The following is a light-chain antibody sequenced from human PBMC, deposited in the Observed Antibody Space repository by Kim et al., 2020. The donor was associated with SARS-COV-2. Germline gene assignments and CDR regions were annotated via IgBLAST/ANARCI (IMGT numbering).Light chain of an antibody. CDR2: WAS. J-gene: IGKJ4*01. V-gene: IGKV4-1*01. Sequence: ATITCKSSQTVLYTPHSKNNLAWYQQKPGQPPKLLIYWASTRESGVPDRFSGSESGTDFTLTISSLQAEDVAVYYCQQYTSTPVTFGGGTKVDIK. CDR1: QTVLYTPHSKNN. CDR3: QQYTSTPVT.